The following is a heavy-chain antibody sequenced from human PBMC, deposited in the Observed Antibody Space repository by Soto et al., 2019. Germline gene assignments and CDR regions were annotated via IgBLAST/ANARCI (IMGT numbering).Heavy chain of an antibody. J-gene: IGHJ4*02. CDR1: GYIFRNYG. CDR2: ISAYSGNT. Sequence: QVQLVQSGAEVKKPGASVKVSCKASGYIFRNYGISWVRQAPGQGLQWMGWISAYSGNTDYAQNLQGRVSMTTDTSTSTAYMELRSLRSDDTAVYYCARVSGYCTSTSCHDYWGQGTLVTVSS. D-gene: IGHD2-2*01. CDR3: ARVSGYCTSTSCHDY. V-gene: IGHV1-18*01.